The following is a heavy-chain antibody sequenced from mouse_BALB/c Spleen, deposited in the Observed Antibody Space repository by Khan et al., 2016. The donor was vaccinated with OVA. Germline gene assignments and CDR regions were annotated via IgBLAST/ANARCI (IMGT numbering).Heavy chain of an antibody. J-gene: IGHJ4*01. V-gene: IGHV3-2*02. CDR3: ARGRTY. CDR2: ISYSGSS. Sequence: VQLKQSGPGLVKPSQSLSLTCTVTGYSITSDYAWNWIRQFPGNKLEWMGYISYSGSSSYHPSLQSRISITRDTSKNQFFLQLNSMTTEDTATYYCARGRTYWGQGTSVTVSS. CDR1: GYSITSDYA.